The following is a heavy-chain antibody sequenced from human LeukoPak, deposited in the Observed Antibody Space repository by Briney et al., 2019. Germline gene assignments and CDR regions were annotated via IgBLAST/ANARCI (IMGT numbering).Heavy chain of an antibody. V-gene: IGHV3-30*03. CDR2: ISYDGSNK. J-gene: IGHJ6*02. CDR3: ARDHVLLWFGELLSDYYGMDV. Sequence: PGGSLRLSCAASGFTFSSYGMHWVRQAPGEGLEWVAVISYDGSNKYYADSVKGRFTISRDNSKNTLYLQMNSLRAEDTAVYYCARDHVLLWFGELLSDYYGMDVWGQGTTVTVSS. CDR1: GFTFSSYG. D-gene: IGHD3-10*01.